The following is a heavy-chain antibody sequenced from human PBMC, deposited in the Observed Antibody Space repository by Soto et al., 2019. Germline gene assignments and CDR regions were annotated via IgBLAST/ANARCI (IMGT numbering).Heavy chain of an antibody. J-gene: IGHJ4*02. CDR2: INAGNGNT. Sequence: KESGTSVKFSCKASGYTFTSYTMHWVRQAPGQSLEWMGWINAGNGNTKYSQKFQGRVTVSRDTSASTAYMELNSLRSEDTAVYYCTSDATYLYGDYNYWGQGTLVTVSS. CDR1: GYTFTSYT. D-gene: IGHD4-17*01. CDR3: TSDATYLYGDYNY. V-gene: IGHV1-3*01.